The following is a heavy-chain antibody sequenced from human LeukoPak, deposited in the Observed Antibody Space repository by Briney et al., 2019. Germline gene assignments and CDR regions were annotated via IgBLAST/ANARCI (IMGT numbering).Heavy chain of an antibody. CDR3: ARVSYCGGDCYSEYLQH. D-gene: IGHD2-21*01. CDR2: INNVGSHI. V-gene: IGHV3-21*04. Sequence: PGGSLRLSCAASGFTFSSSAMNWVRQAPGKGLEWVSSINNVGSHIYYADSVKGRFTISRDNAKNSLYLQMNSLRAEDTAVYYCARVSYCGGDCYSEYLQHWGQGTLVTVSS. J-gene: IGHJ1*01. CDR1: GFTFSSSA.